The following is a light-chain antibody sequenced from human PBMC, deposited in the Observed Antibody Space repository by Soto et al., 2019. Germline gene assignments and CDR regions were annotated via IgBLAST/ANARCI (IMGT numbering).Light chain of an antibody. V-gene: IGLV2-14*01. J-gene: IGLJ1*01. CDR1: SSDVGGYKY. Sequence: QSALTQPASVSGSPGQSITISCTGTSSDVGGYKYVSWYQQYTGKAPKVMIYEVSSRPSGVSNRFSGSKSGNTASLTISGLQAEDESDYFCSSYTSSNTLVFGTGTKVTVL. CDR2: EVS. CDR3: SSYTSSNTLV.